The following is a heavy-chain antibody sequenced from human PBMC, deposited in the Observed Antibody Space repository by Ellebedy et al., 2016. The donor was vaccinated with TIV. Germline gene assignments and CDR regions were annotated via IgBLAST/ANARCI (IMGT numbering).Heavy chain of an antibody. V-gene: IGHV3-11*04. CDR1: GFTFSDYY. Sequence: GESLKISCAPSGFTFSDYYMSWIRQAPGKGLEWVSYISSSSDIIHYADSVKCRFTISRDNAKNSLYLQMNSLRDEDTAVYYCARDLVAQQLYDYWGQGTLVTVSS. J-gene: IGHJ4*02. D-gene: IGHD6-13*01. CDR3: ARDLVAQQLYDY. CDR2: ISSSSDII.